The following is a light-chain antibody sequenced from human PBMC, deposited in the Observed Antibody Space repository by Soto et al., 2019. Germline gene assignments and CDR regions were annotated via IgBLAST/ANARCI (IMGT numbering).Light chain of an antibody. CDR2: DVY. CDR3: SSYERSGAYV. CDR1: SGDVGGHNA. V-gene: IGLV2-14*03. Sequence: QSALTQPASVSGSPGQSITLSCTGTSGDVGGHNAVSWYQQHPSKAPKLLIYDVYNRPSGASNRFSGSKSGNTASLTISGLQAEDEADYYCSSYERSGAYVFGTGTKLTVL. J-gene: IGLJ1*01.